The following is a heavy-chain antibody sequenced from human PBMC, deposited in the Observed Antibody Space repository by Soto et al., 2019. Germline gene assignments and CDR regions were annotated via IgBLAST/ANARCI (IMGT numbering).Heavy chain of an antibody. CDR3: ARGDYIWGSPKRGFDC. CDR1: GGSISSGSYF. J-gene: IGHJ4*02. CDR2: IYYSGST. Sequence: SETLSLTCTVSGGSISSGSYFWSWIRQHPGKGLEWIAYIYYSGSTYYNPSLESRLIISVDTSKNQFSLKLSSVTAADTAVYYCARGDYIWGSPKRGFDCWGQGTLVTVSS. V-gene: IGHV4-31*03. D-gene: IGHD3-16*01.